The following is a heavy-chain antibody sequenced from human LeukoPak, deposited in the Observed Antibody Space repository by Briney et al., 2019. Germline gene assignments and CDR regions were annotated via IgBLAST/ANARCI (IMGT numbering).Heavy chain of an antibody. CDR3: ARVRYTRDAFDI. V-gene: IGHV1-2*02. CDR2: INPNSGGT. Sequence: ASVKVSCKASGYTFTGYYMHWVRQAPGQGLEWMGWINPNSGGTNYAQKFQGRVTITRNTSISTAYMELSSLRSEDTAVYYCARVRYTRDAFDIWGQGTMVTVSS. D-gene: IGHD1-14*01. CDR1: GYTFTGYY. J-gene: IGHJ3*02.